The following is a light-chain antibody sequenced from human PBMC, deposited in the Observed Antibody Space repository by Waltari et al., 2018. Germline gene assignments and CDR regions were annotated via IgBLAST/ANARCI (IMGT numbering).Light chain of an antibody. CDR2: KAN. CDR3: ALYMGSGIWV. V-gene: IGLV8-61*01. Sequence: TLVTQEPPLSVSLGGPVLLTCALISGSLSTPSFPTWYQQTPGQAPRTLVYKANARSSGVPDRFSGSILGNTAALTITGAQADDESDYYCALYMGSGIWVFGGGTRLTVL. CDR1: SGSLSTPSF. J-gene: IGLJ3*02.